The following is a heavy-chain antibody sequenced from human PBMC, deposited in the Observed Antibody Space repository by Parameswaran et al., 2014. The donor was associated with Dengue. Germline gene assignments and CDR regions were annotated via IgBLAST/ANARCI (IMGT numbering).Heavy chain of an antibody. Sequence: RWIRQPPGKGLEWIGEIYHSGSTNYNPSLKSRVTISVDKSKNQFSLKLSSVTAADTAVYYCARDPGSGNAAFDYWGQGTLVTVSS. V-gene: IGHV4-4*02. CDR2: IYHSGST. J-gene: IGHJ4*02. CDR3: ARDPGSGNAAFDY. D-gene: IGHD3-10*01.